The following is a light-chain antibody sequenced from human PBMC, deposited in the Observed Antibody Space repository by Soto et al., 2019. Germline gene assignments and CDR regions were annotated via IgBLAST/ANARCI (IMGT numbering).Light chain of an antibody. CDR2: WAT. Sequence: DIVMTQSPDSLAVSLGERATINCKSSQSVLYSTNNKNYLAWYQQKPGQPPKLLIYWATTRESGVPDRFSGSGSGTDFTLTICCLQGEDVAVCYCQQYYLTPLTFGGGTKVEIK. V-gene: IGKV4-1*01. J-gene: IGKJ4*01. CDR1: QSVLYSTNNKNY. CDR3: QQYYLTPLT.